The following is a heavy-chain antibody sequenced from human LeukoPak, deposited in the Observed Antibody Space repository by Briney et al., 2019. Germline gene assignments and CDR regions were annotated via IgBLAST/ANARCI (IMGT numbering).Heavy chain of an antibody. D-gene: IGHD5-12*01. J-gene: IGHJ4*02. CDR1: GFTFSDHY. CDR2: IRNKAKSHTT. V-gene: IGHV3-72*01. Sequence: GGSLRLSCAASGFTFSDHYMDWVRQAPGKGPEWVGRIRNKAKSHTTEYAASVKGRFTISRDDSENSLYLQMSSLKTEDTAVYYCARDLAYSGRFYFDYWGQGTLVTVSS. CDR3: ARDLAYSGRFYFDY.